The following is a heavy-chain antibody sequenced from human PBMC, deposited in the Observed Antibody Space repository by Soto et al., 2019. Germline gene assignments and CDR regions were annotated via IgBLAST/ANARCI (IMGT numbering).Heavy chain of an antibody. CDR2: INPSGGST. CDR3: ARDYGYGSSGYTFDY. CDR1: GYTFTSYY. Sequence: QVQLVQSGAEVKKPGASVKVSCKASGYTFTSYYMHWVRQAPGQGLEWMGIINPSGGSTSYAQKSQGRVTMTRDTSTSTVYMELSSLRSEDTAVYYCARDYGYGSSGYTFDYWGQGTLVTVSS. V-gene: IGHV1-46*03. D-gene: IGHD3-22*01. J-gene: IGHJ4*02.